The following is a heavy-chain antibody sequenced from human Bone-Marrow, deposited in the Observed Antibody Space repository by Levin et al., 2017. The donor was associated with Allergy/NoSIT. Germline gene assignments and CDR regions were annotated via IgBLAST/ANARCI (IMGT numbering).Heavy chain of an antibody. D-gene: IGHD2-15*01. CDR3: ARGGRILPHGGFDP. CDR1: GFTVSSNY. Sequence: PGGSLRLSCAASGFTVSSNYMSWVRQAPGKGLEWVSVIYSGGSTYYADSVKGRFTISRDNSKNTLYLQMNSLRAEDTAVYYCARGGRILPHGGFDPWGQGTLVTVSS. V-gene: IGHV3-53*01. J-gene: IGHJ5*02. CDR2: IYSGGST.